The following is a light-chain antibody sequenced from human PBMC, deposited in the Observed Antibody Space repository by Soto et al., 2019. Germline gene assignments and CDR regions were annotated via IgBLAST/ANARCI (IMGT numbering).Light chain of an antibody. J-gene: IGKJ2*01. CDR3: QKRSNWPPEYT. CDR2: DAS. V-gene: IGKV3-11*01. CDR1: QSVSSY. Sequence: EIVLTQSPATLSLSPGERATLSCMASQSVSSYLAWYQQKPGQAPRLLIYDASNRATGIPARFSGSGSGTDFTLTSSSLEPEDFAVYYCQKRSNWPPEYTCGQGTKLEIK.